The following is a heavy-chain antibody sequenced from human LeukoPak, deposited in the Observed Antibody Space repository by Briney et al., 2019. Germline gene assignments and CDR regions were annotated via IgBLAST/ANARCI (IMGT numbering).Heavy chain of an antibody. J-gene: IGHJ3*02. Sequence: PSETLSLTCTVSGGSMISSSYYWGWIRQPPGKGLEWIGHIFYGGSAYYTPSLMGRVTISVDASSNQLSLKLSSVTAADTAVYYCARYRVPGAFDIWGQGTMVTVSS. CDR2: IFYGGSA. CDR3: ARYRVPGAFDI. CDR1: GGSMISSSYY. V-gene: IGHV4-39*07. D-gene: IGHD1-14*01.